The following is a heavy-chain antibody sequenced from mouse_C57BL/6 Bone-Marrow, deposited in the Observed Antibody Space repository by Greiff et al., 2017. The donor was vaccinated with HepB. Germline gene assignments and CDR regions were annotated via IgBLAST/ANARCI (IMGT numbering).Heavy chain of an antibody. CDR2: IYPGSGST. J-gene: IGHJ1*03. CDR1: GYTFTSYW. V-gene: IGHV1-55*01. CDR3: ASEGATVVALWYFDV. Sequence: QVQLQQSGAELVKPGASVTMSCKASGYTFTSYWITWVKRRPGQGLAWIGDIYPGSGSTNYNEKFKSKATLTVDTSSSTAYMQLSSLTSEDSAVYYCASEGATVVALWYFDVRGTGTTVT. D-gene: IGHD1-1*01.